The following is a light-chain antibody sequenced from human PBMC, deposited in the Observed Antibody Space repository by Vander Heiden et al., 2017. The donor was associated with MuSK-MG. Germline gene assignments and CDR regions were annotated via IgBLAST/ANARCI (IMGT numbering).Light chain of an antibody. CDR2: GAS. J-gene: IGKJ1*01. CDR1: QSVSRSY. V-gene: IGKV3-20*01. Sequence: EIVLTQSPGTLSLSPGKRATRSCRARQSVSRSYLAWYQQKHGQAPRLLIYGASSRDTGIPDRFSGSGYGTDFTLTISRLESEDFAVYYCQQYGSSPPWTFGQGTKVEIK. CDR3: QQYGSSPPWT.